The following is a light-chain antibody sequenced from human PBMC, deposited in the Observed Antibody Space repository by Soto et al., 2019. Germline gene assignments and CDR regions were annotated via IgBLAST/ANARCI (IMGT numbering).Light chain of an antibody. Sequence: DIQMTQSPSSLSASLGDRVTITCQASQDISNYLNWYQQKPGKAPKLLIYDASNLETGVPSRFSGSVSGTEGTITISSLQQDDGSTYYCQHYNSYSEAFGQGTKVDIK. CDR1: QDISNY. CDR2: DAS. V-gene: IGKV1-33*01. CDR3: QHYNSYSEA. J-gene: IGKJ1*01.